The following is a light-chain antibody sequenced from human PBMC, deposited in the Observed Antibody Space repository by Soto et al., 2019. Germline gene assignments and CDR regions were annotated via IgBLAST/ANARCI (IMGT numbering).Light chain of an antibody. CDR1: DSNSGSNY. Sequence: QSVLTQPPSASGTPGLRVTISCSGSDSNSGSNYVYWYQQFPGTAPKLLIYSNIQRPSGVPARFSGSKSGTTAYLAISGLRSEDEADYYCAAWDNSLNGRVFGGGTNVTVL. CDR3: AAWDNSLNGRV. CDR2: SNI. J-gene: IGLJ3*02. V-gene: IGLV1-47*02.